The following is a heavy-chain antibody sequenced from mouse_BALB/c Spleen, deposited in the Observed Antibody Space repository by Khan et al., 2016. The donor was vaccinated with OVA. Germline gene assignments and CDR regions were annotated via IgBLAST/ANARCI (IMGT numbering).Heavy chain of an antibody. CDR3: AREEAVYYFDY. J-gene: IGHJ2*01. CDR2: IYPGTDNT. Sequence: QVQLKQSGAELVRPGASVKLSCKTSGYTFTSYWIHWVKQRPGQGLEWIARIYPGTDNTYYNEKLKDKATLTADKSSSTAYMQLSSLKSEDSAVYVCAREEAVYYFDYWGQGTTLTVSS. CDR1: GYTFTSYW. V-gene: IGHV1-76*01.